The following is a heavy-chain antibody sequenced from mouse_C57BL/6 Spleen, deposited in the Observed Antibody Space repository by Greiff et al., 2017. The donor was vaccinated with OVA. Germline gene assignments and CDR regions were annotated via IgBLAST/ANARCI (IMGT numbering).Heavy chain of an antibody. V-gene: IGHV10-1*01. CDR1: GFSFNTYA. D-gene: IGHD2-4*01. CDR2: IRSKSNNYAT. Sequence: EVKVVESGGGLVQPKGSLKLSCAASGFSFNTYAMNWVRQAPGKGLEWVARIRSKSNNYATYYADSVKDRFTISRDDSESMLYLQMNNLKTEDTAMYYCVRQGDYDVFYAMDYWGQGTSVTVSS. J-gene: IGHJ4*01. CDR3: VRQGDYDVFYAMDY.